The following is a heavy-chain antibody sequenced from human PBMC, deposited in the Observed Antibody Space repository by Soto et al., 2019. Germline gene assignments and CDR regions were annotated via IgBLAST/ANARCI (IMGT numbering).Heavy chain of an antibody. CDR1: GGTFSSYT. V-gene: IGHV1-69*02. CDR3: SSLNLSRSSSPTPSYYYYGMDV. Sequence: SVKVSCKASGGTFSSYTISWVRQAPGQGLEWMGRIIPILGIANYAQKFQGRVTITADKSTSTAYMELSSLRSVDTAVFYCSSLNLSRSSSPTPSYYYYGMDVWGQGTTVTVSS. J-gene: IGHJ6*02. D-gene: IGHD2-2*01. CDR2: IIPILGIA.